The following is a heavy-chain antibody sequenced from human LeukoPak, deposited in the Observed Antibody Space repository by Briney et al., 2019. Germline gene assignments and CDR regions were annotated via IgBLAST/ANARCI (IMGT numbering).Heavy chain of an antibody. J-gene: IGHJ1*01. CDR2: INSDGSWT. Sequence: GGSLRLSCAASGNYWMHWVRQAPGKGLVWVSHINSDGSWTSYADSVKGRFTISKDNAKNTVYLQMNSLRAEDTAVYYCAKDLYYYDSSGYYLAEYFQHWGQGTLVTVSS. V-gene: IGHV3-74*01. D-gene: IGHD3-22*01. CDR1: GNYW. CDR3: AKDLYYYDSSGYYLAEYFQH.